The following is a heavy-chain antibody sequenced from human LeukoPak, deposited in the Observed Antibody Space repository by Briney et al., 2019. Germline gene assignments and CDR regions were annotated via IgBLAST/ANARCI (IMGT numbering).Heavy chain of an antibody. J-gene: IGHJ2*01. D-gene: IGHD5-24*01. V-gene: IGHV1-24*01. CDR2: FDIEDVET. CDR1: GYALSESS. Sequence: ASVKVSCKVSGYALSESSIHWVRQTPGEGFERMGGFDIEDVETAYAQKFRGRVTMTEDTSTDTAYMELINLRSDDTAVYFCVSDRSDGGFPESNGYPTFDLWGRGTLVTVSS. CDR3: VSDRSDGGFPESNGYPTFDL.